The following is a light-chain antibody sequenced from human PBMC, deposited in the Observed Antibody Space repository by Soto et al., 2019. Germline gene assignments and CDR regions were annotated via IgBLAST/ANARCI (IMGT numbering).Light chain of an antibody. V-gene: IGKV3-20*01. Sequence: ESVLTQSPDTLSLSPGGRATLSCRASQSVTTRLAWYQQKPGQPPRLLISGASVRASGVPVRITGSGSGTDFTLTISRLEPEDFALYCCPQYGGSPITFGLGTRLEVK. CDR2: GAS. CDR3: PQYGGSPIT. CDR1: QSVTTR. J-gene: IGKJ5*01.